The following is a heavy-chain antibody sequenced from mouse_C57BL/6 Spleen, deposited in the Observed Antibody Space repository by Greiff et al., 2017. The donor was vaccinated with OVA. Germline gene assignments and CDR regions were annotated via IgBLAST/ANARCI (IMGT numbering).Heavy chain of an antibody. J-gene: IGHJ1*03. CDR2: IDPSDSYP. CDR1: GYTFTSYW. CDR3: ASQRDGYYWYFDV. V-gene: IGHV1-69*01. D-gene: IGHD2-3*01. Sequence: QVQLQQPGAELVMPGASVKLSCKASGYTFTSYWMHWVKQRPGQGLEWIGEIDPSDSYPNYNQKFKGKSTLTVDKSSSTAYMQLSSLTSEDSAVYYCASQRDGYYWYFDVWGTGTTVTVSS.